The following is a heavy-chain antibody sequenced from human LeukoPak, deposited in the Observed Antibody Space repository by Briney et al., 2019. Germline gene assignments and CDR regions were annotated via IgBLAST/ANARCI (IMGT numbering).Heavy chain of an antibody. V-gene: IGHV3-30*02. CDR3: AKPSIAAAGNTINPSEYFQH. D-gene: IGHD6-13*01. CDR1: GFTFSSYG. Sequence: GGSLRLSCAASGFTFSSYGMHWVREAPGKGLEWVAFIGYDGSNKYYADSVKGRFTISRDNSKNTLYLQMNSLRAEDTAVYYCAKPSIAAAGNTINPSEYFQHWGQGTLVTVSS. CDR2: IGYDGSNK. J-gene: IGHJ1*01.